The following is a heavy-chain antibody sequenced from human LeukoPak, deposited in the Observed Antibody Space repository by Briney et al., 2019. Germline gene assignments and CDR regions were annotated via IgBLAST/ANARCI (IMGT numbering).Heavy chain of an antibody. CDR1: GYTFTGYY. CDR2: INPNSGGT. D-gene: IGHD6-13*01. CDR3: ARGDSESSSWLLFDY. V-gene: IGHV1-2*02. J-gene: IGHJ4*02. Sequence: ASVKVSCKASGYTFTGYYMHWVRQAPGRGLEWMGWINPNSGGTNYAQKFQGRVTMTRDTSISTAYMELSRLRSDDTAVYYCARGDSESSSWLLFDYWGQGTLVTVSS.